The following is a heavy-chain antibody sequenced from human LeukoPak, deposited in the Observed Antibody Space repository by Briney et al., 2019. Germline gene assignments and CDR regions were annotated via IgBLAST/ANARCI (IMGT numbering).Heavy chain of an antibody. J-gene: IGHJ3*02. V-gene: IGHV3-33*01. Sequence: GGSLRLSCAASGFTFSSYGMHWVRQAPGKGLEWVAVIWSDENKKFYADSVKGRFTISRDNFKSTLYLQMDSLRVEDTAVYYCAREGLTSTPNNAFDIWGQGSVSPSL. D-gene: IGHD4-23*01. CDR3: AREGLTSTPNNAFDI. CDR1: GFTFSSYG. CDR2: IWSDENKK.